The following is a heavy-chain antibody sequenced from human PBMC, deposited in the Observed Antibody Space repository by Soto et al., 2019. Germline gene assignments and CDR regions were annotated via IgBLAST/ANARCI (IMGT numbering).Heavy chain of an antibody. V-gene: IGHV3-23*01. CDR3: ARGGYSRGWSFDY. Sequence: GGSLRLSCAASGFTFSNYAMSWVRRAPGTGLEWVSTISGGGDGTYYSDSVKGRFTISRDNSKNTLYLQINSLRADDTAVFHCARGGYSRGWSFDYWGQGTLVTVSS. CDR2: ISGGGDGT. J-gene: IGHJ4*02. D-gene: IGHD6-19*01. CDR1: GFTFSNYA.